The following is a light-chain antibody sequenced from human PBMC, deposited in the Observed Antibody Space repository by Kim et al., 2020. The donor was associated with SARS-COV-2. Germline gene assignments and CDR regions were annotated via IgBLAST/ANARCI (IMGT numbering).Light chain of an antibody. CDR2: SSS. CDR1: RAISNY. Sequence: ASVGDRVTITCRASRAISNYLNWYQQKPGKAPKRLIYSSSTLQGGVPSRVSGSGSGTHFTLTISSLQPEDFATYYCQQSYSTLITFGQGTRLEIK. J-gene: IGKJ5*01. CDR3: QQSYSTLIT. V-gene: IGKV1-39*01.